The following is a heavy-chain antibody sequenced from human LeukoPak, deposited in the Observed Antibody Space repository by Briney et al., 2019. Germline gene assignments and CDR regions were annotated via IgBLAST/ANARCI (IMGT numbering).Heavy chain of an antibody. D-gene: IGHD3-3*01. Sequence: PGGSLRLSCAASGFTFSSYEMNWVRQAPGKGLEWVSYISSSGSTIYYADSVKGRFTISRDNAKNTLYLQMNSLRAEDTAVYYCAKTESGYYSVENICYFDYWGQGTLVTVSS. CDR1: GFTFSSYE. CDR3: AKTESGYYSVENICYFDY. J-gene: IGHJ4*02. V-gene: IGHV3-48*03. CDR2: ISSSGSTI.